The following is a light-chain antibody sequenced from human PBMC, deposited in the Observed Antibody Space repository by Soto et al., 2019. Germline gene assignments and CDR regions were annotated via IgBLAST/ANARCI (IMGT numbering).Light chain of an antibody. V-gene: IGLV2-14*01. CDR2: DVS. CDR3: SSYTTSSTLV. CDR1: SSDVGGYNY. J-gene: IGLJ1*01. Sequence: QSALTQSASVSGSPGQSITISCTGTSSDVGGYNYVSWYQQYPGKAPKLMIYDVSNRPSGVSNRFSGSKSGNTASLTISGLQGEDEADYYCSSYTTSSTLVFGTGTKVTVL.